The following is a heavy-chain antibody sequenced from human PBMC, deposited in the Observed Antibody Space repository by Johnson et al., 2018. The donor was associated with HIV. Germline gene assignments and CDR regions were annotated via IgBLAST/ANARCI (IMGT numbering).Heavy chain of an antibody. V-gene: IGHV3-30*18. CDR3: AKDHPTAPLIIMNAFDI. CDR2: ISNDGSNK. Sequence: QMQLVESGGGVVQPGRSLRLSCAASGFTFSRYGIHWVRQAPGKGLEWVAVISNDGSNKYYADSVKGRFTISRDNAKNSLYLQMNSLRAEDTALYYCAKDHPTAPLIIMNAFDIWGQGTIVTVSS. J-gene: IGHJ3*02. CDR1: GFTFSRYG. D-gene: IGHD3-16*02.